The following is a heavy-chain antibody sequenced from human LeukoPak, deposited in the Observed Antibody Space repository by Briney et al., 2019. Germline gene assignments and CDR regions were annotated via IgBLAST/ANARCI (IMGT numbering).Heavy chain of an antibody. CDR3: AREQYDSSGYYNLKPDY. CDR2: IFYTGST. V-gene: IGHV4-39*07. CDR1: SGSISTSNYY. Sequence: SETLSLTCTVSSGSISTSNYYWGWVRQPPGKALEWIGNIFYTGSTYYSPSFQGQVTISADKSISTAYLQWSSLKASDTAMYYCAREQYDSSGYYNLKPDYWGQGTLVTVSS. D-gene: IGHD3-22*01. J-gene: IGHJ4*02.